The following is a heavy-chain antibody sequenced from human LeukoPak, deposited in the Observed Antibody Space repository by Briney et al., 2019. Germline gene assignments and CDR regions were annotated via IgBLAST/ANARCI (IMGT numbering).Heavy chain of an antibody. CDR3: TTDEHF. Sequence: GGSLRLSCAASGFTVSSDYMSWVRQAPGKGLEWVGRIKSKADGGTTDYAAPVKGRFTISRDDSKNTLDLQMNSLKSEDTAFYHCTTDEHFWGQGTLVTVSS. CDR2: IKSKADGGTT. V-gene: IGHV3-15*01. J-gene: IGHJ4*02. CDR1: GFTVSSDY.